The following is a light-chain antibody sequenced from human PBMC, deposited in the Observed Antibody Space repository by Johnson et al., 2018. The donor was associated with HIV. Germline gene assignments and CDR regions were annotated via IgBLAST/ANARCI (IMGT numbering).Light chain of an antibody. J-gene: IGLJ1*01. CDR1: SSNIGNNY. Sequence: QSVLTQPPSVSAAPGQKVTISCSGSSSNIGNNYVSWYQQLPGTAPKLLIYDNNKRPSGIPARFSGSKSGTSATLGITGLQTGDEANYYCGMWDSSLIAYVFGTGTKVTVL. CDR3: GMWDSSLIAYV. CDR2: DNN. V-gene: IGLV1-51*01.